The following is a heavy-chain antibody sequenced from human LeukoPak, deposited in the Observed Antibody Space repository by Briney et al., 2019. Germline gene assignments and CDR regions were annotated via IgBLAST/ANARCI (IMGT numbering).Heavy chain of an antibody. D-gene: IGHD3-10*01. Sequence: QPGESLRLSCAASGFTFSSYWMSWVRQAPGKGLEWVANIKQDGSEKYYVDSVKGRFTISRDNAKNSLYLQMNSLRAEDTAVYYCARHLIPTWAYYYGSGSYYNRHDAFDIWGQGTMVTVSS. CDR2: IKQDGSEK. CDR1: GFTFSSYW. CDR3: ARHLIPTWAYYYGSGSYYNRHDAFDI. V-gene: IGHV3-7*01. J-gene: IGHJ3*02.